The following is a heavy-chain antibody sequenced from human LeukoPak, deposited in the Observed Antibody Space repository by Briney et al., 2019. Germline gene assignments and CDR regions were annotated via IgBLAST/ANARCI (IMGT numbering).Heavy chain of an antibody. CDR3: ARRVRVAGTYNYYYYYMDV. V-gene: IGHV4-4*09. CDR1: GGSISSYY. D-gene: IGHD6-19*01. Sequence: PSETLSLTCTVSGGSISSYYWSWIRQPPGKGLEWIGYIYTSGSTNYNPSPKSRVTISVDTSKNQFSLKLSSVTAADTAVYYCARRVRVAGTYNYYYYYMDVWGKGTTVTVSS. J-gene: IGHJ6*03. CDR2: IYTSGST.